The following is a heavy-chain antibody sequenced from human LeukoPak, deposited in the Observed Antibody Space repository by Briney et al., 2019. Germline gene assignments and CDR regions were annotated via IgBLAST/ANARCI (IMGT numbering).Heavy chain of an antibody. CDR3: ARAVISFGAAVAKGFDC. V-gene: IGHV4-59*01. CDR1: GGSFSTYY. Sequence: PSETLSLTCTVSGGSFSTYYWSWIWQPPGKGLEWIGYIYYSGSTDYNPSLKSRVTMSLDTSKNQFSLKLSSVTAADTAVYHCARAVISFGAAVAKGFDCWGQGTLVTVSS. D-gene: IGHD3-16*01. J-gene: IGHJ4*02. CDR2: IYYSGST.